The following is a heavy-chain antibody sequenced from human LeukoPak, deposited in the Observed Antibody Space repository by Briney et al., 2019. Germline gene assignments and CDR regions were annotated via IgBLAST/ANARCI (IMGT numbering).Heavy chain of an antibody. CDR2: IYIGGST. CDR3: AKDLDDFWSGSQGDAFDI. D-gene: IGHD3-3*01. CDR1: GFTVSSNY. V-gene: IGHV3-53*01. J-gene: IGHJ3*02. Sequence: PGGSLRLSCSASGFTVSSNYMSWVRQPPGKGLEWVSVIYIGGSTFYADSVKGRFTISRDNSKNTLYLQMNSLRAEDTAVYYCAKDLDDFWSGSQGDAFDIWGQGTMVTVSS.